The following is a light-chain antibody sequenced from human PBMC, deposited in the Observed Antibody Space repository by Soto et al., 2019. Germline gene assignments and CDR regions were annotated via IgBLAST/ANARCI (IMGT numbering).Light chain of an antibody. CDR1: SSNIGSNS. V-gene: IGLV1-47*01. CDR3: AAWDDRLSAVV. Sequence: QSVLTQPHSASGTPGQRVTISCSGSSSNIGSNSVYWYQQLSGTAPKLLIYRNNQRPSGVPDRFSGSKSGTSASLAISGLRSEDEADYYCAAWDDRLSAVVFGGGTKLTVL. CDR2: RNN. J-gene: IGLJ2*01.